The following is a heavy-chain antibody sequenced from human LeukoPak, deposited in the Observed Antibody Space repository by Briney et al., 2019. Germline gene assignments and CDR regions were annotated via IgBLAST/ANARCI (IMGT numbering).Heavy chain of an antibody. Sequence: TSETLSLTCTVSGGSISSYYWSWIRQPPGKGLEWIGYIYYSGSTNYNPSLKSRVTISVDTSKNQFSLKLSSVTAADTAVYYCARGGGSYDYYYYGMDVWAKGPRSPSP. CDR1: GGSISSYY. CDR2: IYYSGST. V-gene: IGHV4-59*01. J-gene: IGHJ6*02. CDR3: ARGGGSYDYYYYGMDV. D-gene: IGHD1-26*01.